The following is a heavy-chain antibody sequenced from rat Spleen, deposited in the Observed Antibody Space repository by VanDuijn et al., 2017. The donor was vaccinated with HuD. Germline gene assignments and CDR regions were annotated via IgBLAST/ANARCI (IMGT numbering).Heavy chain of an antibody. D-gene: IGHD4-3*01. Sequence: EVQLVESGGGLVKPGRSLKVSCVASGFTFSNSGMHWIRQAPGKGLEWIASITTPGGSTYYPDSVKGRFTISRDNAKSTLYLQMDSLRPEDTATYYCARLDRRIRGFDYWGQGVMVTVSS. CDR1: GFTFSNSG. V-gene: IGHV5-19*01. J-gene: IGHJ2*01. CDR3: ARLDRRIRGFDY. CDR2: ITTPGGST.